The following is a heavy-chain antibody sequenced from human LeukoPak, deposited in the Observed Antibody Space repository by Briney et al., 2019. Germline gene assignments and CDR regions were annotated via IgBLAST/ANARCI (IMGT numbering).Heavy chain of an antibody. CDR3: VRDGSGGLGFDY. D-gene: IGHD6-19*01. Sequence: ASVKVSCKASGGTFSSHAISWVRQAPGQGLEWMGGIIPIFGTANYAQKFQGRVTITTDESTSTAYMELSSLRSEDTAVYYCVRDGSGGLGFDYWGQGTLVTVSS. J-gene: IGHJ4*02. V-gene: IGHV1-69*05. CDR1: GGTFSSHA. CDR2: IIPIFGTA.